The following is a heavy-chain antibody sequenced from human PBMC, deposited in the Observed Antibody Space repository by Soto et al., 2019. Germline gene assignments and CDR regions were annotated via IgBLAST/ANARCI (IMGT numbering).Heavy chain of an antibody. J-gene: IGHJ4*02. Sequence: XGSLGLSCAASGFTFSSYGMHGVRQAPGKGLEWVAVIWYDGSNKYYADSVKGRFTISRDNPKNTLYLQMNSLRAEDTAVYYCARDQRTRSPYSSPSSFDYWGQGTLVTVSS. CDR1: GFTFSSYG. D-gene: IGHD6-6*01. V-gene: IGHV3-33*01. CDR3: ARDQRTRSPYSSPSSFDY. CDR2: IWYDGSNK.